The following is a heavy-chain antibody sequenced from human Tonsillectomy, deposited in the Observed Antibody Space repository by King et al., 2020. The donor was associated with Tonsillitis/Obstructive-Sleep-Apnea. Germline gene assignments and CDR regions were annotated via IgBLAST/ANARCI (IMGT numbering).Heavy chain of an antibody. CDR3: ARARGSYSLDY. Sequence: VQLVESGGGLVQPGGSLRLSCAASGFTFSSYWMSWVRQAPGKGLEWVANIKQDGSEKYYVDSVKGRFTISRDNAKNSLYLQMNSLRAEETAVYYCARARGSYSLDYWGQGTLVTVSS. CDR2: IKQDGSEK. CDR1: GFTFSSYW. D-gene: IGHD1-26*01. J-gene: IGHJ4*02. V-gene: IGHV3-7*04.